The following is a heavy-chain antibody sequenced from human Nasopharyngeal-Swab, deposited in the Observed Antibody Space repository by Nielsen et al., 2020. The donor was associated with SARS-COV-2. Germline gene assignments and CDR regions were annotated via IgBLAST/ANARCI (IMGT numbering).Heavy chain of an antibody. CDR2: ISSSGSII. Sequence: GESLKISCAASGFTFSSNSMNWVRQAPGRGLEWVSFISSSGSIIYNADSVKGRFTISRDNAKNSLYLQMNSLRAEDRAVYYCARDRPGVATSGEFDYWGQGTLVTVSS. J-gene: IGHJ4*02. D-gene: IGHD6-13*01. CDR3: ARDRPGVATSGEFDY. CDR1: GFTFSSNS. V-gene: IGHV3-48*04.